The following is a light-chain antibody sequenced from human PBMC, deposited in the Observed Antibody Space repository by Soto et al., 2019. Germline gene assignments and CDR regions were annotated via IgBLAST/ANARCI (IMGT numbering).Light chain of an antibody. J-gene: IGLJ2*01. CDR3: SSYAGSNNPVV. Sequence: QSVLTQPPSASGSPGQSVTISCTGTSSDVGGYNYVSWYQQHPGKPPKLMIYEVSKRPSGVPDRFSGSKSGNTASLTVSGLQAEDEADYYCSSYAGSNNPVVFGGGTKLTVL. CDR2: EVS. V-gene: IGLV2-8*01. CDR1: SSDVGGYNY.